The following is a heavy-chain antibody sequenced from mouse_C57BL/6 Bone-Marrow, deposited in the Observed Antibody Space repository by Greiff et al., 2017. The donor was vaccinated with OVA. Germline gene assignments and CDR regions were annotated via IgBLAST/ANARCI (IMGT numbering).Heavy chain of an antibody. CDR2: IDPNSGGT. D-gene: IGHD1-1*01. J-gene: IGHJ1*03. Sequence: VQLQQPGAELVKPGASVKLSCKASGYTFTSYWMHWVKQRPGRGLEWIGRIDPNSGGTKYNEKFKSKATLTVDKPSSTAYMQLGSLTSEDSAVYYCARRTTVGNWYFDVWGTGTTVTVSS. CDR3: ARRTTVGNWYFDV. CDR1: GYTFTSYW. V-gene: IGHV1-72*01.